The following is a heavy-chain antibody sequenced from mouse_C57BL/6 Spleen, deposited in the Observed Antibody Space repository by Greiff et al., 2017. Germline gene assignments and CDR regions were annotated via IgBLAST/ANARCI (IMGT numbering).Heavy chain of an antibody. V-gene: IGHV1-15*01. CDR3: TRAQLRLPSAY. D-gene: IGHD3-2*02. J-gene: IGHJ3*01. CDR1: GYTFTDYE. Sequence: QVQLQQSGAELVRPGASVTLSCKASGYTFTDYEMHWVKQTPVHGLEWIGAIDPETGGTAYNQKFKGKAILTADKSSSTAYMELRSLTSEDSAVYYCTRAQLRLPSAYWGQGTLVTVSA. CDR2: IDPETGGT.